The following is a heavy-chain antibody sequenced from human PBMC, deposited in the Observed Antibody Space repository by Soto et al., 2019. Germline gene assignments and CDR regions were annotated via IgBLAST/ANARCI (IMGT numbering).Heavy chain of an antibody. CDR2: MNPNTGNT. Sequence: QVQLVQSGAEVKKPGASVRVSCKASGYTFTSSDVYWVRQATGQGLELMGWMNPNTGNTGYAQKFPGSVTMTRNTSISTAYMELSSLRSADTAVYYCARGSNHCSGGSCYSDWFDPWGQGTPVTVSS. J-gene: IGHJ5*02. CDR3: ARGSNHCSGGSCYSDWFDP. CDR1: GYTFTSSD. V-gene: IGHV1-8*01. D-gene: IGHD2-15*01.